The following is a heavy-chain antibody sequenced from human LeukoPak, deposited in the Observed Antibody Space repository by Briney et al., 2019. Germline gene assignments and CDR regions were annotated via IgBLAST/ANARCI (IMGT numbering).Heavy chain of an antibody. J-gene: IGHJ6*03. D-gene: IGHD3-3*01. CDR1: NGSFSGYY. Sequence: SETLSLTCAVYNGSFSGYYWSWIRQSPGKGLEWIGEINHSGGTNYNPSLKSRLTISVDTSKNQFSLKLSSVTAADTAVYYCARGRGWDFWSGDYYYYMDVWGKGTTVTVSS. CDR3: ARGRGWDFWSGDYYYYMDV. V-gene: IGHV4-34*01. CDR2: INHSGGT.